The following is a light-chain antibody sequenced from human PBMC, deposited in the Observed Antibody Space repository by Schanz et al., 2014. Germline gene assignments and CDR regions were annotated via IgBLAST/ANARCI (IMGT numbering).Light chain of an antibody. J-gene: IGLJ1*01. CDR3: SSYTSSSTPFV. CDR2: EVN. V-gene: IGLV2-14*01. CDR1: SSDIGGYIF. Sequence: QSALTQPASVSGSPGQSITISCTGTSSDIGGYIFVSWYQQHPGKAPKLMIYEVNKRPSGVSNRFSGSKSGNTASLTISGLQAEDEADYYCSSYTSSSTPFVFGTGTKLTVL.